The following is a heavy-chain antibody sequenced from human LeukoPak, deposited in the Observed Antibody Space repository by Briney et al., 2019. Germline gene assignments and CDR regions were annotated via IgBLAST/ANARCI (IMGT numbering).Heavy chain of an antibody. J-gene: IGHJ4*02. Sequence: GGSLRLSCAASGFTFSSYSMNWVRQAPGKGLEWVSSISSSSSYIYYADSVKGRFTISRDNAKNSLYLQMNSLRAEDTAVYYCARAQDSSGCPFDYWGQGTLVTVSS. CDR1: GFTFSSYS. CDR2: ISSSSSYI. D-gene: IGHD6-25*01. CDR3: ARAQDSSGCPFDY. V-gene: IGHV3-21*01.